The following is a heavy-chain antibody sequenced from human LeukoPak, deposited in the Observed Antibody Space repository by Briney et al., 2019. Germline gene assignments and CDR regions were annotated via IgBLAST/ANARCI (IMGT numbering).Heavy chain of an antibody. J-gene: IGHJ6*02. Sequence: GGSLRLSCAASGFTFSSYSMNWVRQAPGKGLEWVSYISSSSSTVYYADSVKGRFTISRDNAKNSLYLQMNSLRAEDTAVYYCARDFLDSSGYYYEDYYYYYGMDVWGQGTTVTVS. V-gene: IGHV3-48*01. CDR2: ISSSSSTV. CDR3: ARDFLDSSGYYYEDYYYYYGMDV. CDR1: GFTFSSYS. D-gene: IGHD3-22*01.